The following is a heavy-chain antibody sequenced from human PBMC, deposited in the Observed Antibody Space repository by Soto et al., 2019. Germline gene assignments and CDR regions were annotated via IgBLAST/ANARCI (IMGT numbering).Heavy chain of an antibody. CDR3: ARDGSMILTE. CDR2: IWYDGSNK. J-gene: IGHJ4*02. V-gene: IGHV3-33*08. D-gene: IGHD3-22*01. CDR1: GGSISNGNYY. Sequence: QVQLQESGPGLVKPSQTLSLTCTVSGGSISNGNYYWSWIRQLPGKGLEWVAHIWYDGSNKYYADSVKGRFTISRDNSKGTVFLQMNSLRAEDTAVYYCARDGSMILTEWGQGTLVTVSS.